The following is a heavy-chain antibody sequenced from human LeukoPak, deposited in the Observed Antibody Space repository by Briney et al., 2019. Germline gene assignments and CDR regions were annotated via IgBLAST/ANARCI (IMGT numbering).Heavy chain of an antibody. CDR3: ARHGGTRITLVEVYYFDY. J-gene: IGHJ4*02. CDR1: GGSITSSSYY. V-gene: IGHV4-39*01. CDR2: IYYTGGT. D-gene: IGHD4-11*01. Sequence: SETLSLTCSVSGGSITSSSYYWGWIRQPPEKGREWIESIYYTGGTNYSPSLKSRVTMFVDTSKNQFSLKLSSVTAADTAVYYCARHGGTRITLVEVYYFDYWGQGNLATVSS.